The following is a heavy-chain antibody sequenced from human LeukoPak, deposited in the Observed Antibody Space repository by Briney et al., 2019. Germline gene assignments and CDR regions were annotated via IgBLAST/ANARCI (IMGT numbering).Heavy chain of an antibody. CDR3: AKVRHTSGWKSYYFEF. V-gene: IGHV3-23*01. J-gene: IGHJ4*02. D-gene: IGHD6-19*01. CDR2: ISGSSGDT. Sequence: GGSLRLSCVASGFTFRDYAMSWVRQAPGKGLEWVSPISGSSGDTYYADSVKGRFTISRGNSKNTLYLQMNNLRAEDTAIYFCAKVRHTSGWKSYYFEFWGQGTLVTVSS. CDR1: GFTFRDYA.